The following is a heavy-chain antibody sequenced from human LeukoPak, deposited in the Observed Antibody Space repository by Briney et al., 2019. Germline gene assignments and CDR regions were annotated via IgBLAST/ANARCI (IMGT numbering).Heavy chain of an antibody. CDR1: GFSFSNYD. Sequence: GGSLRLSCAASGFSFSNYDMHWVRQAPGKGLEWVAVIWYDGSNKYYADSVKGRFTISRDNSKNTLYLQMNSLRVEDTAVYYCARGDPTVTTKQNFDYWGQGTLATVSS. CDR3: ARGDPTVTTKQNFDY. V-gene: IGHV3-33*01. CDR2: IWYDGSNK. D-gene: IGHD4-17*01. J-gene: IGHJ4*02.